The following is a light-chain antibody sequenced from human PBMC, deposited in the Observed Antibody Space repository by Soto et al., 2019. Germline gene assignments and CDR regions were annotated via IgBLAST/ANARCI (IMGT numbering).Light chain of an antibody. CDR2: GNS. Sequence: QSVLTQPPSVSGAPGQRVTISCTGSSSNIGAGYDVHWYQQLPGTAPKLLIYGNSNRPSGVPDRFSGSKSGTSASLAITGLQAEDEADYYCQSYDSSLSVFWVFVTGTKVTVL. CDR3: QSYDSSLSVFWV. CDR1: SSNIGAGYD. V-gene: IGLV1-40*01. J-gene: IGLJ1*01.